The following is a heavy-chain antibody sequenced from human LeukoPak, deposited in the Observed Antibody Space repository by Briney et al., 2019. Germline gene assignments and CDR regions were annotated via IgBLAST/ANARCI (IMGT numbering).Heavy chain of an antibody. CDR3: ARDKGELLHYFDY. Sequence: GGSLRLSCAASGFTFSSYWMSWVRQAPGKGLEWVANIKQDGSEKYYVDSVKGRFTISRDNAKNSLYLQMNSLRAEDTAVYYCARDKGELLHYFDYWGQGTLVTVSS. CDR1: GFTFSSYW. CDR2: IKQDGSEK. J-gene: IGHJ4*02. D-gene: IGHD1-26*01. V-gene: IGHV3-7*01.